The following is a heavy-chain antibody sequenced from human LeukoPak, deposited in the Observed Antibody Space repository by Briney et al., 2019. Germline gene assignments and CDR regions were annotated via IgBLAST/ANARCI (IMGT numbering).Heavy chain of an antibody. CDR2: ISGSGGST. D-gene: IGHD3-10*02. J-gene: IGHJ5*02. Sequence: PGGSLRLSCEASEFTFSTYAMNCVRQAPGKGLEWVSTISGSGGSTYYADSVKGRFTISRDNSKNTLYLQMNSLRAEDTAVYYCAQVSAAGCCPGSYLDCFDPWGQGSLVTVSS. CDR3: AQVSAAGCCPGSYLDCFDP. CDR1: EFTFSTYA. V-gene: IGHV3-23*01.